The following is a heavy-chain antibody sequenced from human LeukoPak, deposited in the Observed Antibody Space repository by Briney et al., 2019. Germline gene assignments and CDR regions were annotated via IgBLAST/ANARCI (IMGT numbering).Heavy chain of an antibody. CDR1: GGSISSYY. Sequence: SETLSLTCTVSGGSISSYYWSWIRQPPGKGLEWIGYIYYGGSTNYNPSLKSRVTISVDTSKNQFSLKLSSVTAADTAVYYCARDSSSSTGFDPWGQGTLVTVSS. D-gene: IGHD6-6*01. J-gene: IGHJ5*02. CDR3: ARDSSSSTGFDP. V-gene: IGHV4-59*01. CDR2: IYYGGST.